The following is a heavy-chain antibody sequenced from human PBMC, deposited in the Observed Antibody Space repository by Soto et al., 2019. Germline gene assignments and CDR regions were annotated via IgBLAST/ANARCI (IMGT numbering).Heavy chain of an antibody. CDR3: ARGTGIAVENYYGMDV. V-gene: IGHV1-69*13. J-gene: IGHJ6*02. D-gene: IGHD6-19*01. CDR2: IIPIFGTA. Sequence: ASVKVSCKASGGTFSSYAISWVRQAPGQGLEWMGGIIPIFGTANYAQKFQGRVTITADESTSTAYMELSSLRSEDTAVYYCARGTGIAVENYYGMDVWGQGTTVTVSS. CDR1: GGTFSSYA.